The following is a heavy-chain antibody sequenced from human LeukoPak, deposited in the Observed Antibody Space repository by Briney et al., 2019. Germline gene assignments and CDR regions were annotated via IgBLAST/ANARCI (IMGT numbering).Heavy chain of an antibody. CDR1: ELTFGTDW. Sequence: GGSLRLSCKASELTFGTDWMSWARQAPGKGLEWVAAIKPDEGEKYYVASVEGRFTISRDNAKNTLFLQMNSLRVEDTALYFCVRHSITRALDLWGQGTLVIVSS. CDR2: IKPDEGEK. V-gene: IGHV3-7*01. J-gene: IGHJ5*02. CDR3: VRHSITRALDL. D-gene: IGHD7-27*01.